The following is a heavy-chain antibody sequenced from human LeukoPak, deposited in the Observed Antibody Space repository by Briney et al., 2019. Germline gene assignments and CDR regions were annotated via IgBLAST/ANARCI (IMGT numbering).Heavy chain of an antibody. CDR2: FDPEDGET. CDR1: GYTLTELS. V-gene: IGHV1-24*01. CDR3: ATGIAVAGTVNFDY. D-gene: IGHD6-19*01. Sequence: ASVKVSCKVSGYTLTELSMHWVRQAPGKGLEWMGGFDPEDGETIYAQEFQGRVTMTEDTSTDTAYMELSSLRSEDTAVYYCATGIAVAGTVNFDYWGQGTLVTVSS. J-gene: IGHJ4*02.